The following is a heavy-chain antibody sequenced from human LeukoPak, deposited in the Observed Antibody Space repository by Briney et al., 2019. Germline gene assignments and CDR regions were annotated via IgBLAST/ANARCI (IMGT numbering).Heavy chain of an antibody. CDR3: ARAYNNTWVFDY. D-gene: IGHD6-13*01. CDR2: IYTSGST. V-gene: IGHV4-4*07. CDR1: GDSISTYY. Sequence: PSETLSLTCTVSGDSISTYYWNWIRQPAGKGLEWFGRIYTSGSTNQNPSLKSRVTMSVDTSKNQFSLKLSSVTAADTAVYYCARAYNNTWVFDYWGQGTLVTVSS. J-gene: IGHJ4*02.